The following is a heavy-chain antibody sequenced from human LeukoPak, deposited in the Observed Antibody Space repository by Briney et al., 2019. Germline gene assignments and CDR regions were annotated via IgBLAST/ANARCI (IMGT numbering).Heavy chain of an antibody. CDR3: ARDTTMVGAYDAFDI. CDR2: IIPIFGTA. Sequence: SVKVSCKASGGTFSSYAISWVRQAPGQGLEWMGRIIPIFGTANYAQKFQGRVTITTDESTSTAYMELSSLRSEDTAVYYCARDTTMVGAYDAFDIWRQGTMVTVSS. CDR1: GGTFSSYA. J-gene: IGHJ3*02. D-gene: IGHD4/OR15-4a*01. V-gene: IGHV1-69*05.